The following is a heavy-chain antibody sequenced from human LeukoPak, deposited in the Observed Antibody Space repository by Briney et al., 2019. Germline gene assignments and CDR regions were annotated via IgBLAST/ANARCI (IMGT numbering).Heavy chain of an antibody. J-gene: IGHJ4*02. CDR3: TTRPSSSWPDY. CDR1: GFTFSNAY. Sequence: KPGGSLRLSCAASGFTFSNAYMTWVRQAPGKGLEWVGHIKSKIDGGTTDYAAPVKGRFTISRDDSKNTLYLQMNSLKPEDTAVYYCTTRPSSSWPDYWGQGTLVTVSS. V-gene: IGHV3-15*01. CDR2: IKSKIDGGTT. D-gene: IGHD6-13*01.